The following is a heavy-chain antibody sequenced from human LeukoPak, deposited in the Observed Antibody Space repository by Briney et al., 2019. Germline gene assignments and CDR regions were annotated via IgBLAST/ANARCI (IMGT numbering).Heavy chain of an antibody. J-gene: IGHJ4*02. V-gene: IGHV4-4*02. CDR2: IYHSGST. Sequence: PSGTLSLTCAVSGGSISSSNWWSWVRQPPGKGLEWIGEIYHSGSTNYNPSLKSRVTISVDKSKNQFSLKLSSVTAADTAVYYCARVEGANARFFDYWGQGTLVTVSS. CDR1: GGSISSSNW. CDR3: ARVEGANARFFDY. D-gene: IGHD1-26*01.